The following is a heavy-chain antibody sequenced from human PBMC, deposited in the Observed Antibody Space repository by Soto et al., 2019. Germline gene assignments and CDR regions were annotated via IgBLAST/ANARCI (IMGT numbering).Heavy chain of an antibody. CDR3: ARDGWWTMRHFQI. CDR1: GYTFSDYA. D-gene: IGHD2-8*02. J-gene: IGHJ3*02. V-gene: IGHV1-3*01. CDR2: INPGNGES. Sequence: GASVKVSCKASGYTFSDYAMHWVRQAPGQRPEWLGWINPGNGESKTSQKLQGRVTLSTDTSATTVYMELSSLTSEDTAVYYCARDGWWTMRHFQIWGQCTMVTVSS.